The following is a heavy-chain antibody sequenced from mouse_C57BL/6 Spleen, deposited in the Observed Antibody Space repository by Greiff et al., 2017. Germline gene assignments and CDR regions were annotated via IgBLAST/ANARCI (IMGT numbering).Heavy chain of an antibody. CDR2: ISYDGSN. V-gene: IGHV3-6*01. D-gene: IGHD2-12*01. Sequence: EVQLQESGPGLVKPSQSLSLTCSVTGYSITSGYYWNWMRQFPGNKLEWMGYISYDGSNNYNPSLKNRISITRDTSKNQFFLKLNSVTTEDTATYYCARDRDYSPFAYWGQGTLVTVSA. CDR1: GYSITSGYY. J-gene: IGHJ3*01. CDR3: ARDRDYSPFAY.